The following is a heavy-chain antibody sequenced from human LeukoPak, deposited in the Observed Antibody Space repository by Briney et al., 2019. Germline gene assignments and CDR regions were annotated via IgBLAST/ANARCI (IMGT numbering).Heavy chain of an antibody. CDR1: GGSISSYH. Sequence: SETLSLTCTVSGGSISSYHWGWIRQPPGKGLEWIGDISDRGRTYNNPSLKSRVTISVDTSRNQFFLKMSSVTAADTAIYYCARGGGRDYYDSSGYREYFQHWGQGTLVTVSS. D-gene: IGHD3-22*01. CDR3: ARGGGRDYYDSSGYREYFQH. V-gene: IGHV4-59*04. J-gene: IGHJ1*01. CDR2: ISDRGRT.